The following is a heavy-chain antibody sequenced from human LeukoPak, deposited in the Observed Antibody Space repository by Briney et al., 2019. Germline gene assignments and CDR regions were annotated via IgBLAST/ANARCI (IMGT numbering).Heavy chain of an antibody. CDR3: AREGGLRYFDWLLSDPNYYYGMDV. J-gene: IGHJ6*02. CDR1: GYTFTGYY. CDR2: INPNSGGT. Sequence: ASVKVSCKASGYTFTGYYMHWVRQAPGQGLEWMGWINPNSGGTNYAQKFQGRVTMTRDTSISTAYMELSRLRSDDTAVYYCAREGGLRYFDWLLSDPNYYYGMDVWGQGTTVTVS. V-gene: IGHV1-2*02. D-gene: IGHD3-9*01.